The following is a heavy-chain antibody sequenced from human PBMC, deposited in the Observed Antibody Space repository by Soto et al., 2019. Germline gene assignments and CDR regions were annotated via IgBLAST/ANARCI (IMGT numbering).Heavy chain of an antibody. V-gene: IGHV3-33*01. CDR2: IWYDGTNK. CDR1: GFIFDSHG. J-gene: IGHJ6*03. Sequence: ESGGGVVQPGGSLTLSCAASGFIFDSHGMHWIRQAPGKGLEWVAVIWYDGTNKYYGDSVKGRFTVSRDNSRNTLDLQMNSLRVDDTGVYYCAREIFDNSGYYYYMDLWGKGTTVTVSS. CDR3: AREIFDNSGYYYYMDL. D-gene: IGHD1-1*01.